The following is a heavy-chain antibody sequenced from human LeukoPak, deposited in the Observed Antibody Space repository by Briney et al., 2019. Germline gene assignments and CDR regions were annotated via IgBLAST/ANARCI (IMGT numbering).Heavy chain of an antibody. D-gene: IGHD2-2*02. CDR3: ARVTDCSSTSCYTLNDNWFDP. V-gene: IGHV4-34*01. CDR2: INHSGST. Sequence: SETLSLTCAVYGGSFSGYYWSWIRQPPGKGLEWIGEINHSGSTNYNPSLKSRVTISVDTSKNQFSLKLSSVTAADTAVYYCARVTDCSSTSCYTLNDNWFDPWGQGTLVTVSS. CDR1: GGSFSGYY. J-gene: IGHJ5*02.